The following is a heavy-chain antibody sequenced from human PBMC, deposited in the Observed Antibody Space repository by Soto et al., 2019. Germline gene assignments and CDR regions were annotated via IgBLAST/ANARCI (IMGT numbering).Heavy chain of an antibody. CDR3: ARGTPIGRSTRNWFDP. CDR2: IYHNGRT. Sequence: QVHLEESGPGLVRPSGTLSLTCNVSGVPISSYDWWTWVRQTPGKGMEWIGEIYHNGRTNYNPSLKSRVSLSVDKSKNQFSLNLKSLTAADTAVYYCARGTPIGRSTRNWFDPWGQGTQVTVSS. V-gene: IGHV4-4*02. CDR1: GVPISSYDW. J-gene: IGHJ5*02. D-gene: IGHD3-10*01.